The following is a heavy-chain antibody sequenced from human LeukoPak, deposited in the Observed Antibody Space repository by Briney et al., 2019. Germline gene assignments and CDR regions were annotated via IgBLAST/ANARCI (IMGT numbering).Heavy chain of an antibody. Sequence: GGSLRLSCAASGFTFSSYGMHWVRPAPGKGLEWVAFIRYDGSNKYHADSVKGRFTISRDNSKNTLYLQMNSLRAEDTAVYYCAKDSGFYCSSTSCSDPDYWGQGTQISV. CDR2: IRYDGSNK. J-gene: IGHJ4*02. CDR1: GFTFSSYG. V-gene: IGHV3-30*02. D-gene: IGHD2-2*01. CDR3: AKDSGFYCSSTSCSDPDY.